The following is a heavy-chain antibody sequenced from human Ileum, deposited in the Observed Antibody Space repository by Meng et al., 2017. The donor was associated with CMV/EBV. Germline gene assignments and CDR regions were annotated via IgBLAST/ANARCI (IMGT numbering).Heavy chain of an antibody. V-gene: IGHV3-74*01. CDR2: INGDGTST. CDR1: GLPFRSYW. J-gene: IGHJ5*02. D-gene: IGHD5-24*01. CDR3: VKQLTGSAAWWFDP. Sequence: SGLPFRSYWVHWVSRVPGKGLVWVSRINGDGTSTTYADSVKGRFIISRDNAKNSLYLQVISLRAEDTARYYCVKQLTGSAAWWFDPWGQGTLVTVSS.